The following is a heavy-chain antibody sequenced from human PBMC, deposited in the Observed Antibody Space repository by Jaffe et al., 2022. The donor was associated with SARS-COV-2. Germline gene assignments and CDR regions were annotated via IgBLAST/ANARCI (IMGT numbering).Heavy chain of an antibody. J-gene: IGHJ6*03. CDR2: MSYDGLNK. D-gene: IGHD3-10*01. CDR3: ARGFGSYDSGNFYNTYFYHYMDV. Sequence: QVQLVESGGGVVQPGRSLRLSCVDSRFSFSIYSLHWVRQAPGKGLEWVAVMSYDGLNKDYADSVKGRFTISRDNSKNTLYLQMNSLRAEDTAVYYCARGFGSYDSGNFYNTYFYHYMDVWGKGTTVTVSS. CDR1: RFSFSIYS. V-gene: IGHV3-30*03.